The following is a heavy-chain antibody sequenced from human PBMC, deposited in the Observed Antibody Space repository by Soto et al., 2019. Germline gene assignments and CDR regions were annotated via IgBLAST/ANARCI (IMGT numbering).Heavy chain of an antibody. Sequence: GGSLRLSCAASGFTFSSYEMNWVRQAPGKGLEWVSYISSSGSTIYYADSVKGRFTISRDNAKNSLYLQMNSLRAEDTAVYYCARTCGGSCYSNAFDIWGQGTMVTVSS. CDR3: ARTCGGSCYSNAFDI. J-gene: IGHJ3*02. CDR2: ISSSGSTI. D-gene: IGHD2-15*01. CDR1: GFTFSSYE. V-gene: IGHV3-48*03.